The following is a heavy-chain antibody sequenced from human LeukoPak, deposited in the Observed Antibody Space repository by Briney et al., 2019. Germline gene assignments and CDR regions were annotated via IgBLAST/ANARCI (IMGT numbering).Heavy chain of an antibody. D-gene: IGHD3-3*01. V-gene: IGHV1-69*04. CDR3: ARVHYDFWSAEDWFDP. CDR2: IIPILGIA. J-gene: IGHJ5*02. CDR1: GGTFSSYA. Sequence: SVKVSCKASGGTFSSYAISWVRQAPGQGLEWMGRIIPILGIANYAQKFQGRVTITADKSTSTAYMELSSLRSEDTAVYYCARVHYDFWSAEDWFDPWGQGTLVTVSS.